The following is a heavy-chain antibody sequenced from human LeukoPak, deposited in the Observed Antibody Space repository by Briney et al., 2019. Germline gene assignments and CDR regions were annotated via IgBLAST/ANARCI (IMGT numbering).Heavy chain of an antibody. V-gene: IGHV3-30*04. CDR2: ISYDGSDK. CDR3: ARAPSGYYPYFDY. D-gene: IGHD3-3*01. J-gene: IGHJ4*02. Sequence: GGSLRLSCAASEFTFSSYTMHWVRQAPGKGLEWVAVISYDGSDKYYADSVKGRFTISRDNSKNTLYLQMNTMRAEDATMYYCARAPSGYYPYFDYWGQGTLVTVSS. CDR1: EFTFSSYT.